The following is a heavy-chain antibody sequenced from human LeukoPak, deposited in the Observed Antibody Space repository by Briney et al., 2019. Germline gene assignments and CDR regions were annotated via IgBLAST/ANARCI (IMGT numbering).Heavy chain of an antibody. CDR3: ARVVIGYEIDY. J-gene: IGHJ4*02. V-gene: IGHV3-21*01. Sequence: EGSLRLSCAASGFTFSSYSMNWVRQAPGKGLEWVSSISSSSSYIYYADSVKGRFTISRDNAKNSLYLQMNSPRAEDTAVYYCARVVIGYEIDYWGQGTLVTVSS. CDR2: ISSSSSYI. CDR1: GFTFSSYS. D-gene: IGHD2/OR15-2a*01.